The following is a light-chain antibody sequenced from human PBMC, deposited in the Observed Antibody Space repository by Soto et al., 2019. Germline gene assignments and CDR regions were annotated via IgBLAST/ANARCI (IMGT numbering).Light chain of an antibody. CDR1: QGLVYSDGNTF. J-gene: IGKJ1*01. CDR3: VQGTHGPWT. Sequence: DVVMTQSPLSLSVTLGQPASISCRSSQGLVYSDGNTFLNWFHQRPGQSPRRLIYQVSNRDSGVLVRFSGSGSGTGYTLTISGVEAEDVGIYYCVQGTHGPWTFGQRTKVEIK. CDR2: QVS. V-gene: IGKV2-30*01.